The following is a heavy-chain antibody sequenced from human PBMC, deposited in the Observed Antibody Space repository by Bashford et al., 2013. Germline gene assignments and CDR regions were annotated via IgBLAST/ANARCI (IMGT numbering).Heavy chain of an antibody. CDR2: ISYDGSNK. J-gene: IGHJ6*02. CDR3: ARDRYTVTEPYYGMDV. Sequence: GGSLRLSCAASGFTFSSYAMHWVRQAPGKGLEWVAVISYDGSNKYYADSVKGRFTISRDNSKNTLYLQMNSLRAEDTAVYYCARDRYTVTEPYYGMDVWGQGTTVTVSS. D-gene: IGHD4-11*01. V-gene: IGHV3-30-3*01. CDR1: GFTFSSYA.